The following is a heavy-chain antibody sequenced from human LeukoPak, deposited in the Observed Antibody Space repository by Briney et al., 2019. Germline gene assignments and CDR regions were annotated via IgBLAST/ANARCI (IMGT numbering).Heavy chain of an antibody. CDR2: ISGCNGKT. J-gene: IGHJ4*02. CDR1: GYTFTNFG. Sequence: ASVKVSCKADGYTFTNFGITWVRQAPGQGLEWMGWISGCNGKTLYAQKFQGRVTMITDTSPRPAYMEVRSLTSDDTAMYYCARHHGRSYRSHYWGQGTLVTVSS. CDR3: ARHHGRSYRSHY. V-gene: IGHV1-18*01. D-gene: IGHD3-16*02.